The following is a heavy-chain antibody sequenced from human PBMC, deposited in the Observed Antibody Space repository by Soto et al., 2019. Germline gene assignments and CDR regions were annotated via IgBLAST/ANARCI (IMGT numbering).Heavy chain of an antibody. D-gene: IGHD2-2*01. Sequence: SETLSLTCTVSGGSISSNYWTCIRQPPGKGLEWIGYVYNSGSTNYSTSLKSRVTISEDTSKSQFSLKLSSVTAADTAVYYCARLTMPVSPRAFDIWGQGTMVTVSS. CDR2: VYNSGST. CDR1: GGSISSNY. CDR3: ARLTMPVSPRAFDI. V-gene: IGHV4-59*08. J-gene: IGHJ3*02.